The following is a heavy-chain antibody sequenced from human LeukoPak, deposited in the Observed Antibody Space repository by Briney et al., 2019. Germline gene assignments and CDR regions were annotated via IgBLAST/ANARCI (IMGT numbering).Heavy chain of an antibody. CDR3: AVRDYYYYGMDV. CDR1: GGSISSGGYY. Sequence: SETLSLTCTVSGGSISSGGYYWSWLRQHPGKGLEWIGYIYYSGSTYYNPSLKRRVTISVDTSKNQFSLKLSSVTAADTAVYYCAVRDYYYYGMDVWGQGTTVTVSS. V-gene: IGHV4-31*03. J-gene: IGHJ6*02. D-gene: IGHD4-17*01. CDR2: IYYSGST.